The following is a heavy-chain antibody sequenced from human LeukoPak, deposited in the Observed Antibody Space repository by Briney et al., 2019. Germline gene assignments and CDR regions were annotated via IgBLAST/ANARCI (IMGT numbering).Heavy chain of an antibody. Sequence: SETLSLTCTVSGGSISSYYWSWIRQPPGKGLEWIGYIYYSGSTNYNPSLKSRVTISVDTSKNQFSLKLSSVTAADTAVYYCARAGGTGTTWYYYYYMDVWGEGTTVTVSS. J-gene: IGHJ6*03. V-gene: IGHV4-59*01. CDR3: ARAGGTGTTWYYYYYMDV. CDR2: IYYSGST. CDR1: GGSISSYY. D-gene: IGHD1-7*01.